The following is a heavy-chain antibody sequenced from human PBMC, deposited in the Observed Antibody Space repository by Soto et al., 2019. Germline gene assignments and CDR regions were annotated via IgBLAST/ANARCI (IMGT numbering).Heavy chain of an antibody. CDR2: IYYNGST. CDR3: GRYRTSGSWSKFDY. J-gene: IGHJ4*02. Sequence: QVLLQESGPRLMKPSQTLTLTCTVSGLTISSASYYWSWIRQHPGKALEWVGNIYYNGSTYYSPSLKGRVTLWLDTSKNQFSLRLTSVTAADTAVYYSGRYRTSGSWSKFDYWGQGTLVTVSS. V-gene: IGHV4-31*03. CDR1: GLTISSASYY. D-gene: IGHD6-13*01.